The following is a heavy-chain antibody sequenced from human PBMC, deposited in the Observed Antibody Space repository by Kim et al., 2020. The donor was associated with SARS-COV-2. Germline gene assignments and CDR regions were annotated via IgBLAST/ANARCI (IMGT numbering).Heavy chain of an antibody. CDR2: ISAYNGNT. CDR3: ARDPGGRMTTVTIPAYYYYYGMDV. Sequence: ASVKVSCKASGYTFTSYGISWVRQAPGQGLEWMGWISAYNGNTNYAQKLQGRVTMTTDTSTSTAYMELRSLRSDDTAVYYCARDPGGRMTTVTIPAYYYYYGMDVWGQGTTVTVSS. V-gene: IGHV1-18*01. CDR1: GYTFTSYG. D-gene: IGHD4-4*01. J-gene: IGHJ6*02.